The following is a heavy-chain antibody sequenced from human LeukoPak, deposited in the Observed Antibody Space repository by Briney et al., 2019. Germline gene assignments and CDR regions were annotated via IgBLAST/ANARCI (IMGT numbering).Heavy chain of an antibody. Sequence: PGGSLRLSCTASGFTLSTYEMNWFSQAPGKGLEWVSYINSRGTITYYADSVKGRFTISRDNAKNSLSLQLSSLRAEDTATYYCARDDSLVYDILAGYPPSGYYGVDVWGKGTTVTVSS. CDR3: ARDDSLVYDILAGYPPSGYYGVDV. J-gene: IGHJ6*04. V-gene: IGHV3-48*03. D-gene: IGHD3-9*01. CDR1: GFTLSTYE. CDR2: INSRGTIT.